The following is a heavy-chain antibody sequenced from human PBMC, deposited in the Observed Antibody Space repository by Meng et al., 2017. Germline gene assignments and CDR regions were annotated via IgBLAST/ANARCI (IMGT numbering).Heavy chain of an antibody. CDR1: GFTFDDYA. D-gene: IGHD3-22*01. V-gene: IGHV3-43D*03. J-gene: IGHJ4*01. CDR2: ISWDGGST. CDR3: AKGYYYDSSGYYLVFDY. Sequence: GGSLRLSCAASGFTFDDYAMHWVRQAPGKGLEWVSLISWDGGSTYYADSVKGRFTISRDNSKNTLYLQMNSLRAEDTAVYYCAKGYYYDSSGYYLVFDYWGQGNQVTVSS.